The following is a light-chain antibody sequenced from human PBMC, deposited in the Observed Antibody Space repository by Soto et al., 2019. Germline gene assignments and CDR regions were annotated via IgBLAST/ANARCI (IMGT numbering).Light chain of an antibody. CDR2: XXX. CDR3: GSWDSSLSAYV. Sequence: QSVLTQPPSVSGAPGQRVTISCTGSSSNIGGNSVSWYQQLPGTAPKLLIXXXXXXXSGIPDRFSGSKSGTSATLGITGFQTGDEADYYCGSWDSSLSAYVFGTGTKVTVL. J-gene: IGLJ1*01. CDR1: SSNIGGNS. V-gene: IGLV1-51*01.